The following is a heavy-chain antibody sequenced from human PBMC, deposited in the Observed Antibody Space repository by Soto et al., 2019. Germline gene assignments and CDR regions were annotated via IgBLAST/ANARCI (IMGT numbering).Heavy chain of an antibody. CDR3: ARDPRGKYSYGPDY. CDR1: GFTFSSYG. CDR2: IWYDGSNK. V-gene: IGHV3-33*01. D-gene: IGHD5-18*01. Sequence: LRLSCAASGFTFSSYGMHWVRQAPGKGLEWVAVIWYDGSNKYYADSVKGRFTISRDNSKNTLYLQMNSLRAEDMAVYYCARDPRGKYSYGPDYWGQGTLVTVSS. J-gene: IGHJ4*02.